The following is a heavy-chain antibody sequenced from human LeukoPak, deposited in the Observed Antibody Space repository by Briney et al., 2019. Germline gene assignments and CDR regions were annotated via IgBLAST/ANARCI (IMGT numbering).Heavy chain of an antibody. Sequence: GGSLRLSCAASGFSLTTYEMNWVRQAPGKGLEWVSYIRSSSSYIYYADSVKGRVTISRDNAKKSLYLQMNSLRAEDTAVYYCARDGSGSYFFDYWGQGTLVTVSS. CDR1: GFSLTTYE. CDR3: ARDGSGSYFFDY. J-gene: IGHJ4*02. CDR2: IRSSSSYI. D-gene: IGHD3-10*01. V-gene: IGHV3-21*01.